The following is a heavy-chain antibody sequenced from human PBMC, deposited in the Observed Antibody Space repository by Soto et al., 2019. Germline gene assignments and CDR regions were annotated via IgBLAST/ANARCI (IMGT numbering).Heavy chain of an antibody. Sequence: QVQLVQSGAEVKKPGSSVKVSCKASGGTFSSYAISWVRQAPGQGLEWMGGIIPIFGTANYAQKCQGRVTITADESTSTADMELSSLRSEDTAVYYCARTTSSGWYEFNWFDPWGQGTLVTVSS. CDR2: IIPIFGTA. CDR1: GGTFSSYA. V-gene: IGHV1-69*01. CDR3: ARTTSSGWYEFNWFDP. D-gene: IGHD6-19*01. J-gene: IGHJ5*02.